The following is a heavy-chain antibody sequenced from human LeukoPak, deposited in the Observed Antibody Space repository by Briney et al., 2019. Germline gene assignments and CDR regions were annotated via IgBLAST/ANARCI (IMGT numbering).Heavy chain of an antibody. CDR2: ISWNSGSI. V-gene: IGHV3-9*01. D-gene: IGHD3-16*01. J-gene: IGHJ4*02. CDR1: GFTFDDYA. Sequence: GGCLRLSCAASGFTFDDYAMHWVRQAPGKGLEWVSGISWNSGSIGYADSVKGRFTISRDNAKNSLYLQMNSLRAEDTASYYCAKDKAPSISGGFDYWGQGTLVTVSS. CDR3: AKDKAPSISGGFDY.